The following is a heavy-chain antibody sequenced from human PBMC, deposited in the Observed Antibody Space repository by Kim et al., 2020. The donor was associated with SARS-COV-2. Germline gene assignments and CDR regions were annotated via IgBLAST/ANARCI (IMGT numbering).Heavy chain of an antibody. CDR3: ARDPLGATILGIKWYYYGMDV. J-gene: IGHJ6*02. CDR1: GGSISSSSYY. V-gene: IGHV4-39*07. D-gene: IGHD5-12*01. Sequence: SQTLSLTCTVSGGSISSSSYYWGWIRQPPGKGLEWIGSIYYSGSTYYNPSLKSRVTISVDTSKNQFSLKVSSVTAADTAVYYCARDPLGATILGIKWYYYGMDVWGQGTTVTVSS. CDR2: IYYSGST.